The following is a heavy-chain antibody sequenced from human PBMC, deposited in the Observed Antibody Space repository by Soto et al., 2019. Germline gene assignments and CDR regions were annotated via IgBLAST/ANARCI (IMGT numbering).Heavy chain of an antibody. V-gene: IGHV3-30-3*01. CDR3: ARDARYDFWSGYHSPFDY. Sequence: GGSLRLSCAASGFTFSSYAMHWVRQAPGKGLEWVAVISYDGSNKYYADSVKGRFTISRDNSKNTLYLQMNSLRAEDTAVYYCARDARYDFWSGYHSPFDYWGQGTLVTVSS. CDR1: GFTFSSYA. CDR2: ISYDGSNK. D-gene: IGHD3-3*01. J-gene: IGHJ4*02.